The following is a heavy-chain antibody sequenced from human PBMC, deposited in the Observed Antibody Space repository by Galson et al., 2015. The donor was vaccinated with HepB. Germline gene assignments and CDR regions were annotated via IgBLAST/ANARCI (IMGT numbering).Heavy chain of an antibody. D-gene: IGHD3-16*01. V-gene: IGHV3-23*01. J-gene: IGHJ4*02. CDR1: GFTFSRYT. CDR2: IRGSGSGT. Sequence: SLRLSCAASGFTFSRYTMNWVRQAPGKGLEWVSAIRGSGSGTYYADSVKGRFTISRDDSKNTLFLQVNSLRVEDTAIYYCARDSGAGGEDYRGQGTLVTVSS. CDR3: ARDSGAGGEDY.